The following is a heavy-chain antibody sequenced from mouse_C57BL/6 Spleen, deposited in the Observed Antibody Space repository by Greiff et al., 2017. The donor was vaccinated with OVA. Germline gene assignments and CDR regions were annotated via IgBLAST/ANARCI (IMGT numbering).Heavy chain of an antibody. J-gene: IGHJ2*01. D-gene: IGHD1-1*01. V-gene: IGHV1-15*01. CDR2: IDPETGGT. Sequence: VQLQQSGAELVRPGASVTLSCKASGYTFTDYEMHWVKQTPVDGLEWIGAIDPETGGTAYNQKFKGKAILTADKSTSTAYMEIRSLTSEDSAVYYCTRDSGSSPYYFDYWGQGTTLTVSS. CDR1: GYTFTDYE. CDR3: TRDSGSSPYYFDY.